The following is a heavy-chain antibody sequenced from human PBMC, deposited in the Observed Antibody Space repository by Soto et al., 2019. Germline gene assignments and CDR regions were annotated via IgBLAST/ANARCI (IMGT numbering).Heavy chain of an antibody. CDR3: ARDVRSRRYDL. CDR2: IWYDGSNK. J-gene: IGHJ5*02. V-gene: IGHV3-33*01. Sequence: QVQLVESGGGVVQPGRSLRLSCAASGFTFRNYGMHWVRQAPGKGLEWLAVIWYDGSNKYYADSVKGRFTISRDNSKKTRYLEMNSLRDEDTAVYYCARDVRSRRYDLWGQGTLVIVSS. D-gene: IGHD3-10*02. CDR1: GFTFRNYG.